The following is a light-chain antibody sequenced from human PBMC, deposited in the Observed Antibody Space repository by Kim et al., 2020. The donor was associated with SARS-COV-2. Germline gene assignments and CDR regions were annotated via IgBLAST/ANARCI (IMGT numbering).Light chain of an antibody. J-gene: IGKJ2*01. V-gene: IGKV1-39*01. CDR2: AAS. CDR3: QQSYSLPYT. Sequence: DIQMTQSPSSLSVSVGDRVTITCRASQTISTYLNWYQEKTGKAPKLLIYAASFLQSGVPSRFTGSGSGTDFTLTISSLHPEDFATYYCQQSYSLPYTFGQGTKLEI. CDR1: QTISTY.